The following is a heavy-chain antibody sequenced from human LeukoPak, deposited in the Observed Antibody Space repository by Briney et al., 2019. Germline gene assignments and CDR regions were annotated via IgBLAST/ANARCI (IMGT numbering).Heavy chain of an antibody. V-gene: IGHV3-33*01. J-gene: IGHJ4*02. CDR2: IWYDGSTK. Sequence: GGSLRLSCAAPGFTSRTYGMHWVRQAPGKGLEWVAIIWYDGSTKYYAESVKGRFTISRDNSKNMLYLQMNSLRAEDTAVYYCARVSDYSNYFDFWGQGTLVTVSS. D-gene: IGHD4-11*01. CDR1: GFTSRTYG. CDR3: ARVSDYSNYFDF.